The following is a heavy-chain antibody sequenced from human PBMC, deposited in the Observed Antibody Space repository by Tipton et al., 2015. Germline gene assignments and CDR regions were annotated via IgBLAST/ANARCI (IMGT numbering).Heavy chain of an antibody. CDR3: ARASIIQGYYHDSSRYYLFNS. Sequence: TLSLTCNVSGYSLSTGHYWSWIRQSPGEGLEWIGYIYYSGSTNYNPSLRSRVAMSMDTSKNQFSLKLSSVIAADTAVYYCARASIIQGYYHDSSRYYLFNSWGQGTLVTVSS. D-gene: IGHD3-22*01. CDR1: GYSLSTGHY. J-gene: IGHJ1*01. V-gene: IGHV4-61*01. CDR2: IYYSGST.